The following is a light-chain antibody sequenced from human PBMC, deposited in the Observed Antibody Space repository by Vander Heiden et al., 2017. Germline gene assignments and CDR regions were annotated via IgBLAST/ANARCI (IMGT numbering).Light chain of an antibody. CDR1: NIGGKS. J-gene: IGLJ3*02. V-gene: IGLV3-21*02. CDR2: DDS. CDR3: QVWDSTSDHPV. Sequence: SYVLTQPPPVSVAPGQTASITCGGNNIGGKSVHWYQQKPGQAPVLVVYDDSDRPSGIPDRFSGSNSGSSATLTISRVEAGDEAGYYCQVWDSTSDHPVFGGGTKLTVL.